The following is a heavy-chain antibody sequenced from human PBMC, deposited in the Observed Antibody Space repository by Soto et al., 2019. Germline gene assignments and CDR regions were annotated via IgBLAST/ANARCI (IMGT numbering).Heavy chain of an antibody. J-gene: IGHJ4*02. CDR3: AKENRRGYCSGCIGYGYFDY. D-gene: IGHD2-15*01. CDR1: GFTFSNYA. Sequence: EVQLLESGGGLVQPGGSLRLSCTASGFTFSNYAMSWVRQAPGKGLEWVSTISGSGDSTNYADSVKGQFAISRDNSNNMLYVQMDSLRVEDTAVYYCAKENRRGYCSGCIGYGYFDYWGQGTLVTVSS. CDR2: ISGSGDST. V-gene: IGHV3-23*01.